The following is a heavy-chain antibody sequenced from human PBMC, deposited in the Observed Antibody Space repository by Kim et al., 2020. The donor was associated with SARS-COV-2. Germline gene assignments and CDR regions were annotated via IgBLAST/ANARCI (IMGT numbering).Heavy chain of an antibody. CDR3: ARSRGSRDWFDP. Sequence: ASVKVSCKASGYTFTSYYIHWVRQAPGQGLEWMGISNPRGVSTSYAQKFQGRLTMTRDTSTSTAYMELSSLRPDDTAVYYCARSRGSRDWFDPWGQGTLV. D-gene: IGHD1-26*01. V-gene: IGHV1-46*01. CDR2: SNPRGVST. J-gene: IGHJ5*02. CDR1: GYTFTSYY.